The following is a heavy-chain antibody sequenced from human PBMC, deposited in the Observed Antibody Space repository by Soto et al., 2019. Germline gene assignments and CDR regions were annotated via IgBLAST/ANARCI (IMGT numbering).Heavy chain of an antibody. CDR3: ARDNSDTAMVNYFDY. D-gene: IGHD5-18*01. V-gene: IGHV3-33*01. J-gene: IGHJ4*02. CDR1: GFTFRSYA. Sequence: GGSLRLSCAASGFTFRSYAMHWVRQAPGKGREGVAVIWLDGSKKYYADSVKGRFTISRDNSKNTLYLQMNSLRAEDTAVYYCARDNSDTAMVNYFDYWGQGTLVTVSS. CDR2: IWLDGSKK.